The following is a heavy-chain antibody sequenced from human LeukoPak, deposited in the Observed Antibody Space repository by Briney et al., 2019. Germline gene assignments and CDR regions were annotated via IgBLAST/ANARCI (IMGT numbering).Heavy chain of an antibody. J-gene: IGHJ4*02. CDR2: ISSNGSST. Sequence: GGSLRLSCSASGFTFSRYTAHWVRQAPGKGMEYVSGISSNGSSTYYADSVKGRFTISRDNSKNTLYVQMSSLRAEDTAVYYCVTTYDTSGYYPFDYWGQGTLVTVSS. CDR1: GFTFSRYT. CDR3: VTTYDTSGYYPFDY. D-gene: IGHD3-22*01. V-gene: IGHV3-64*05.